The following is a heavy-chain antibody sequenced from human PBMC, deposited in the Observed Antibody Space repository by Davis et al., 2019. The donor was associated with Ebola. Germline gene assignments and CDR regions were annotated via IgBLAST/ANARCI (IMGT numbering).Heavy chain of an antibody. CDR1: GFTFRSYW. J-gene: IGHJ3*02. V-gene: IGHV3-7*01. Sequence: PGGSLRLSCAASGFTFRSYWMTWVRQAPGKGLEWVANIKGDGSEKYYVGSVEGRFTISRDNAKNSLYLQMNSLRVEDTAVYYCARDLAVGGTRPNAFDIWGQGTVVTVS. CDR2: IKGDGSEK. CDR3: ARDLAVGGTRPNAFDI. D-gene: IGHD1-26*01.